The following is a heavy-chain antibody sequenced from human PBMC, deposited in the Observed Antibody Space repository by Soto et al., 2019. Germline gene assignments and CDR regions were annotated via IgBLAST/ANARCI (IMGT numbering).Heavy chain of an antibody. D-gene: IGHD2-2*01. CDR2: IVPIFGTA. J-gene: IGHJ3*02. CDR3: ALGYCSSTSCYAMVFAFDI. V-gene: IGHV1-69*13. Sequence: SVKVACKASGGTFSSYAISWVRQAPGQGLEWMGGIVPIFGTANYAQKFQGRVTITADESTSTAYMELSSLRSEDTAVYYCALGYCSSTSCYAMVFAFDIWGQGTMVTVSS. CDR1: GGTFSSYA.